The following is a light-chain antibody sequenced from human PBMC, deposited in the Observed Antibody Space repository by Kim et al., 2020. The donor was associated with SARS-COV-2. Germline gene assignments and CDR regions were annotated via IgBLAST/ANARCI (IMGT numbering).Light chain of an antibody. J-gene: IGLJ3*02. CDR1: YGHSSYV. Sequence: ASVKLTCPLGYGHSSYVIAWHQQQPEKGPRFLMKVNSDGSHTKGDGIPDRFSGSSSGAERYLTISSLQSDDEADYYCQTWTSDIWVFGGGTQLTVL. V-gene: IGLV4-69*01. CDR2: VNSDGSH. CDR3: QTWTSDIWV.